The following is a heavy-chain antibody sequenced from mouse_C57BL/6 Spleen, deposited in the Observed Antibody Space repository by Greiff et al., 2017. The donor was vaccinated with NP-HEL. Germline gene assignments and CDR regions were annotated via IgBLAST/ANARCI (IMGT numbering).Heavy chain of an antibody. CDR1: GYSFTDYN. V-gene: IGHV1-39*01. J-gene: IGHJ3*01. CDR2: INPNYGTT. CDR3: ARYYGSSQAWFAY. Sequence: VQLKHSGPELVKPGASVKISCKASGYSFTDYNMNWVKQSNGKSLEWIGVINPNYGTTSYNQKFKGKATLTVDQSSSTAYMQLNSLTSEDSAVYYCARYYGSSQAWFAYWGQGTLVTVSA. D-gene: IGHD1-1*01.